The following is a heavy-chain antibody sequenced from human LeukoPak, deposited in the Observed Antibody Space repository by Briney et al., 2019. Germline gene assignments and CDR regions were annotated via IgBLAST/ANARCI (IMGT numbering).Heavy chain of an antibody. CDR3: ARGMTTVTTRDPSRMDV. CDR1: GGSFSGYY. J-gene: IGHJ6*02. CDR2: INHSGTT. V-gene: IGHV4-34*01. Sequence: TSETLSLTCAVYGGSFSGYYWNWIRQPPGKGLEWIGEINHSGTTNYNPSLKSRVTISVDTSKNQFSLKLSSVTAADTAVYYRARGMTTVTTRDPSRMDVWGQGTTVTVS. D-gene: IGHD4-17*01.